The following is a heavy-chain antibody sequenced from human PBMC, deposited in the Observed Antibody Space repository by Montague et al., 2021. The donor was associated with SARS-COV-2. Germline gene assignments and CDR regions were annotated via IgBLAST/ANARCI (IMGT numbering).Heavy chain of an antibody. D-gene: IGHD2-15*01. Sequence: TLSLTCTVSGGSISSCSHYWSWIRQPAGQGLEWIGRIYTSGNTKYXXSLKSRVTISVYTSKNQFSLKLSSVTAADTAVYYCARRIDYYGMDVWGQGTTVTVSS. CDR3: ARRIDYYGMDV. J-gene: IGHJ6*02. CDR1: GGSISSCSHY. V-gene: IGHV4-61*02. CDR2: IYTSGNT.